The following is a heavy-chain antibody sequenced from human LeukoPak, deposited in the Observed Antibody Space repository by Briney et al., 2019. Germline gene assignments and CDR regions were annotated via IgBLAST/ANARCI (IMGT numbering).Heavy chain of an antibody. V-gene: IGHV3-9*01. D-gene: IGHD3-16*01. J-gene: IGHJ3*02. CDR3: ARDERVGVMRVRASDI. Sequence: GRSLRLSCTASGSTFDDNAMHWVRQAPGKGLEWVSSISWNGRTRGYADSVKGRFTISRDNAKNSLYLQMNSLRAEDTAVYYCARDERVGVMRVRASDIWGQGTMVTVSS. CDR1: GSTFDDNA. CDR2: ISWNGRTR.